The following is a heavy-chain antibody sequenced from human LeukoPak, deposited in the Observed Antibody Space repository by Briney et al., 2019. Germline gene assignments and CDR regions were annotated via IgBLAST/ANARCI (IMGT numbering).Heavy chain of an antibody. CDR2: IYYSGST. V-gene: IGHV4-31*03. J-gene: IGHJ5*02. CDR1: GVSISSGGYY. D-gene: IGHD6-13*01. CDR3: ASAGLDSSSWYGWFDP. Sequence: PSQTLSLTCTVSGVSISSGGYYWSWLRQHPGKGLEWIVYIYYSGSTYYNPSLKSRVTISVDTTKNQFSLKLSSVTAADTAVYYCASAGLDSSSWYGWFDPWGQGTLVTVSS.